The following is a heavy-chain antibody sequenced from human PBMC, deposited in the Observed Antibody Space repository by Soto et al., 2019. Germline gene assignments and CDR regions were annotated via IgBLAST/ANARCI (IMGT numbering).Heavy chain of an antibody. Sequence: GASVKVSCKASGGTFSSYAISWVRQAPGQGLEWMGGIIPIFGTANYAQKFQGRVTITADESTSTAYMELSSLRSEDTAVYYCARDAEVATKAGWDYWGQGTLVTVSS. CDR1: GGTFSSYA. V-gene: IGHV1-69*13. D-gene: IGHD5-12*01. CDR3: ARDAEVATKAGWDY. CDR2: IIPIFGTA. J-gene: IGHJ4*02.